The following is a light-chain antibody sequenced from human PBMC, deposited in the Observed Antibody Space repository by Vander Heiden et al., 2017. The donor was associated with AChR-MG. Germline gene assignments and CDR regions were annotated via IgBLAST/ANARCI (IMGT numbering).Light chain of an antibody. J-gene: IGLJ1*01. CDR2: DVS. Sequence: QSALTQPASVSGSPGQSITISCTGSNSDVGCYNYVSWYQQHPGKAPKLMIYDVSKRPSGVSNRFSGSKSGNTASLTISGLQAEDEADYYCSSYTSSSTPHYVFGTGTKVTVL. CDR1: NSDVGCYNY. CDR3: SSYTSSSTPHYV. V-gene: IGLV2-14*01.